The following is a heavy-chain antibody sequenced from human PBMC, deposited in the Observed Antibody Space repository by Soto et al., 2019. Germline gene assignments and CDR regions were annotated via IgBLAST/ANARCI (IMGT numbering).Heavy chain of an antibody. CDR3: ARAGRAYYVSSGYFSLDY. CDR2: IIPLFGAA. J-gene: IGHJ4*02. Sequence: QVLLVQSGAEVKKPGSSVKVSCKASGGTFNNYAITWVRQAPGQGLEWMGGIIPLFGAANYAQNFQGRVTITAEESTPPAYLEVSSLRSEDPAIYYCARAGRAYYVSSGYFSLDYWGQGTLVTVSS. CDR1: GGTFNNYA. D-gene: IGHD3-22*01. V-gene: IGHV1-69*01.